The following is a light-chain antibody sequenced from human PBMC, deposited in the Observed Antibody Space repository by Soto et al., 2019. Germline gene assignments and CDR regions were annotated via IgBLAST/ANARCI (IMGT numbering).Light chain of an antibody. J-gene: IGKJ4*01. CDR2: AAF. CDR3: QQYDSHPLT. CDR1: QGISNW. Sequence: DTQMTQSPSSLSASVGDRVTMTCRASQGISNWLAWYQQKPGEAPKSLISAAFNLQSGVPSRFSGSRSGTDFTLTISSLQPEDFATYYCQQYDSHPLTFGGGTKVEIK. V-gene: IGKV1D-16*01.